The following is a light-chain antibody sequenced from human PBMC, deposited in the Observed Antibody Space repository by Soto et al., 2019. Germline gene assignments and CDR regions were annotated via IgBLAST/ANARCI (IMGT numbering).Light chain of an antibody. CDR3: QMYNNWLGT. J-gene: IGKJ4*01. CDR2: GAL. CDR1: QSVVTSY. Sequence: EVVLTQSPGTLSLSPGEGATLSCRASQSVVTSYLAWYQQKYGQSPRLLIYGALYRAPGIPDRFSGSGSGTDFTLSINRLEPEDFAVYYCQMYNNWLGTFGGGTKVEIK. V-gene: IGKV3-20*01.